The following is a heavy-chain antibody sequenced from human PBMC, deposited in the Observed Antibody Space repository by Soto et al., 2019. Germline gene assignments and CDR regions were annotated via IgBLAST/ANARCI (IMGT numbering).Heavy chain of an antibody. CDR3: ARGSNIVVVPAARVGWFDP. J-gene: IGHJ5*02. Sequence: SETLSLTCAVYGGSFSGYYWSWIRQPPGKGLEWIGEINHSGSTNYNPSLKSRVTISVDTSKNQFSLKLSSVTAADTAVYYCARGSNIVVVPAARVGWFDPWGQGTLVTVSS. CDR1: GGSFSGYY. D-gene: IGHD2-2*01. CDR2: INHSGST. V-gene: IGHV4-34*01.